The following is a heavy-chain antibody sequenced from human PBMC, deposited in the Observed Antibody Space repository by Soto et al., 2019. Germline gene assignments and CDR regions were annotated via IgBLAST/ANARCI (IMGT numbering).Heavy chain of an antibody. D-gene: IGHD3-3*02. CDR3: TRGISDS. J-gene: IGHJ4*02. Sequence: QVQLVQSGAEVKKPGDSVKVSCKASGDTFNTNDFNWVRQATGQGLEWMGWMNPASGNTGFAQKFQGRVSLTMDTSTSIASMELSSLTSEDTAMYYCTRGISDSWGQGTLVTVSS. CDR2: MNPASGNT. CDR1: GDTFNTND. V-gene: IGHV1-8*01.